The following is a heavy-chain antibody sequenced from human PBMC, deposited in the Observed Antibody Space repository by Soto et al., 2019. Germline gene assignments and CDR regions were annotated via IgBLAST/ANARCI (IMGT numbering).Heavy chain of an antibody. CDR3: ARAYSGSGIPNF. J-gene: IGHJ4*02. CDR2: INPKSGGT. D-gene: IGHD3-10*01. Sequence: ASVKVSCKASGYTFTDNYLHWVRQSPGQRLEWMGWINPKSGGTDFAQKFQGRVTMTRDTAISTAYMELSRLRSDDTAVYYCARAYSGSGIPNFWSQGTLVTVSA. V-gene: IGHV1-2*02. CDR1: GYTFTDNY.